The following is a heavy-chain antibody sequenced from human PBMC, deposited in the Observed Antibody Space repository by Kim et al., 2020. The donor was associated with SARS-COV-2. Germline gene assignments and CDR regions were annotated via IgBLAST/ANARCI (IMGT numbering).Heavy chain of an antibody. CDR2: IYHGGNT. D-gene: IGHD1-20*01. Sequence: SETLSLTCAVSGGSISIDKWWNWVRQPPGKGLEWIGEIYHGGNTNYNPSLKSRVTISVDKSKNQFSLKLTSVTAADTAVYYCTGGRITGTSWLYSWGQGTLVTVSS. V-gene: IGHV4-4*02. J-gene: IGHJ5*01. CDR1: GGSISIDKW. CDR3: TGGRITGTSWLYS.